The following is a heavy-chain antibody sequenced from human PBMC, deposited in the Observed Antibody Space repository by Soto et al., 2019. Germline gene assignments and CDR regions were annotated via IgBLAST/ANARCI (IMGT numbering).Heavy chain of an antibody. CDR3: ARHPGPLYAGCSYDMDV. Sequence: QLQLQESGPGLVKPSETLSLTCTVSGGSISSSSYYWGWIRQPPGKGLEWIGSIYYSGYTYYNPSLPSRLPIPTDPSQTHFSLKLSSVTAADTAVYYCARHPGPLYAGCSYDMDVWGQGTTVTVSS. CDR2: IYYSGYT. D-gene: IGHD2-15*01. J-gene: IGHJ6*02. CDR1: GGSISSSSYY. V-gene: IGHV4-39*01.